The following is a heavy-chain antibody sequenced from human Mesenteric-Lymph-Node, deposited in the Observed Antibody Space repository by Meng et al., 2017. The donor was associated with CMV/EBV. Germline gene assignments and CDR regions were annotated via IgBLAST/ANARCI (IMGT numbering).Heavy chain of an antibody. CDR2: ISAYYGNT. Sequence: ASVKVSCKASGYTFPSYGISWVRQAPGQGLEWMGWISAYYGNTNYAQKLQGRLTLTTDTSTSTAYMELRNLRTDDTAVYYCARGESTYYYDSSGYYYWGQGTLVTVSS. V-gene: IGHV1-18*01. J-gene: IGHJ4*02. CDR3: ARGESTYYYDSSGYYY. CDR1: GYTFPSYG. D-gene: IGHD3-22*01.